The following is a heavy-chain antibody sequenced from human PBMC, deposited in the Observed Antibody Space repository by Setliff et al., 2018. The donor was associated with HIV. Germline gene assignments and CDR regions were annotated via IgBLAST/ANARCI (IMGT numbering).Heavy chain of an antibody. CDR1: GGSFSGYY. CDR3: ARGTAYYNFWSGYFQDYYYYMDV. Sequence: SETLSLTCAVYGGSFSGYYWSWIRQSPGKGLEWIGEINHSGSTKYNPSLKSRVTRSVDTSKNQFSLKLSSVTAADTAVYYCARGTAYYNFWSGYFQDYYYYMDVWGKGTTVTVSS. J-gene: IGHJ6*03. CDR2: INHSGST. D-gene: IGHD3-3*01. V-gene: IGHV4-34*01.